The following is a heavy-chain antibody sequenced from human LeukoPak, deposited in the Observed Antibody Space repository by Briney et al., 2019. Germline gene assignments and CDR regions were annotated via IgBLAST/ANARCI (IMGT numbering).Heavy chain of an antibody. CDR1: GFTFSSYG. D-gene: IGHD5-24*01. V-gene: IGHV3-30*18. Sequence: PGGSLRLSCAASGFTFSSYGMHWVRQAPGKGLEWVAVISYDGSNKYYADSVKGRFTISRDNSKNTLYLQMNSLRAEDTAVYYCAKVDLEMAPNWGFDYWGQGTLVTVSS. J-gene: IGHJ4*02. CDR3: AKVDLEMAPNWGFDY. CDR2: ISYDGSNK.